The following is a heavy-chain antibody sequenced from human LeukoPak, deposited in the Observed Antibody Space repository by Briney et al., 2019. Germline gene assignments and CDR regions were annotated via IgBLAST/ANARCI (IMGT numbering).Heavy chain of an antibody. V-gene: IGHV4-61*02. J-gene: IGHJ4*02. CDR3: AREDWNDGFDY. CDR1: GDFISSGSYY. Sequence: PSETLSLTCTVSGDFISSGSYYWSWSRQPAGKGLEWIGRIYISGSTNYNLFVKSRGTISVDTSKNQFSLKLTSVTATDTALYYCAREDWNDGFDYWGQGTLVTVSS. CDR2: IYISGST. D-gene: IGHD1-1*01.